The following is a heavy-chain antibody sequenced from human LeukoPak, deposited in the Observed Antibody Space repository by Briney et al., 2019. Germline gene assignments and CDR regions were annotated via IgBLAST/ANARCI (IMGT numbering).Heavy chain of an antibody. CDR1: GFSFSSYA. CDR2: ISGGGGYT. CDR3: AKGPSSGPPYYFDY. V-gene: IGHV3-23*01. J-gene: IGHJ4*02. D-gene: IGHD5-12*01. Sequence: GGSLRLSCAASGFSFSSYAMNWVRQAPGKGLEWVSTISGGGGYTYYADSVKGRFTISRDSSMNALYLQLNTLRDEDTALYYCAKGPSSGPPYYFDYWGQGTLVTVSS.